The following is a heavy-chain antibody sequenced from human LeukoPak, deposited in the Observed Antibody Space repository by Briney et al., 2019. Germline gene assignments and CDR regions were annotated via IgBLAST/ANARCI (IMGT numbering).Heavy chain of an antibody. Sequence: GGSLRLSCAASGFTFSSYAMHWVRQAPGKGLEYVSAISSIGGSTYYANSVKGRFTISRDNSKNTLYLQMGSLRAEDMAVYYCARDYKWGITHSDTYYYYYYMDVWGKGTTVTVSS. D-gene: IGHD1-14*01. CDR3: ARDYKWGITHSDTYYYYYYMDV. CDR1: GFTFSSYA. CDR2: ISSIGGST. V-gene: IGHV3-64*01. J-gene: IGHJ6*03.